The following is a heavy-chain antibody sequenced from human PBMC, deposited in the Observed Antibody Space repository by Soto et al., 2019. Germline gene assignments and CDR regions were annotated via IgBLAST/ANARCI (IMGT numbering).Heavy chain of an antibody. CDR2: ISYDGSNK. CDR1: GFTFSSYG. J-gene: IGHJ4*02. Sequence: GGSLRLSCAASGFTFSSYGMHWVRQAPGKGLEWVAVISYDGSNKYYADSVKGRFTISRDNSKNTLYLQMNSLRAEDTAVYYCASDLSTRALDYWGQGTLVTVSS. V-gene: IGHV3-30*03. CDR3: ASDLSTRALDY. D-gene: IGHD2-2*01.